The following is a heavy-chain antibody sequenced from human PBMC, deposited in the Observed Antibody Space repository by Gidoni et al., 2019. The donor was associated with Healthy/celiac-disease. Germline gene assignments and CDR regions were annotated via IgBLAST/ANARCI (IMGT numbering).Heavy chain of an antibody. Sequence: EVQLLESGGGLVQPGGSLRLSCAASGFTFSIYAMSWVRQAPGKGLEWVSAISGSGGSTYYADSVKGRFTISRDNSKNTLYLQMNSLRAEDTAVYYCAKGGVVPAAHPEFYYYYYYMDVWGKGTTVTVSS. CDR1: GFTFSIYA. J-gene: IGHJ6*03. CDR3: AKGGVVPAAHPEFYYYYYYMDV. CDR2: ISGSGGST. D-gene: IGHD2-2*01. V-gene: IGHV3-23*01.